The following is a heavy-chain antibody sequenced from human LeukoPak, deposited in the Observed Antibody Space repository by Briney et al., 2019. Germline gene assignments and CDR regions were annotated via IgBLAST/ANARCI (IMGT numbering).Heavy chain of an antibody. CDR1: GYTFTSYA. CDR3: ARVRGGTLLWFGELLPTEDWFDP. Sequence: ASVTVSCKASGYTFTSYAMNWVRQAPGQGLEWMGWINTNTGNPTYAQGFTGRFVFSLDTSVGTAYLQISSLKAEDTAVYYCARVRGGTLLWFGELLPTEDWFDPRGQGTLVTVSS. J-gene: IGHJ5*02. CDR2: INTNTGNP. D-gene: IGHD3-10*01. V-gene: IGHV7-4-1*02.